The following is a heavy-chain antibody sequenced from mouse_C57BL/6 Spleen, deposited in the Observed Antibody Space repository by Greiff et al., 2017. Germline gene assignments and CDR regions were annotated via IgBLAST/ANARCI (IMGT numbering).Heavy chain of an antibody. D-gene: IGHD2-1*01. CDR2: IDPSDSYT. Sequence: QVQLKQPGAELVMPGASVKLSCKASGYTFTSYWMHWVKQRPGQGLEWIGEIDPSDSYTNYNQKFKGKSTLTVDKSSSTAYMQLSSLTSEDSAVYYCAVYGNYSMDYWGQGPSVTVSS. V-gene: IGHV1-69*01. J-gene: IGHJ4*01. CDR3: AVYGNYSMDY. CDR1: GYTFTSYW.